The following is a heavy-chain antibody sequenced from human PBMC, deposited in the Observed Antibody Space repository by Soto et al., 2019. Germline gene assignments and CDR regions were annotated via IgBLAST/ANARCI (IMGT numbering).Heavy chain of an antibody. J-gene: IGHJ4*02. CDR1: GFTFSSFV. CDR3: AKGGSGPLTSFAA. D-gene: IGHD1-1*01. CDR2: ITGGGDTT. Sequence: PGESLKISCAASGFTFSSFVMSWVRQAPGKGLEWVSGITGGGDTTYYADSVKGRFTISRDNSKNTLFVQMVSLRVEDTAVYYCAKGGSGPLTSFAARGQGTLVTVSS. V-gene: IGHV3-23*01.